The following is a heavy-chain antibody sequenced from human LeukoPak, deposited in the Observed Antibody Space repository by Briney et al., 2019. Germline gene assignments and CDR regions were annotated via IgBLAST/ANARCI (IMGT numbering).Heavy chain of an antibody. CDR2: ISSSGSTI. Sequence: GGSLRLSCAASGFTVSDYYMSWIRQAPGKGLEWVSYISSSGSTIYYADSVKGRFTISRDNDKNSLYLQMNSLRAEDTAVYYCARAPYIAARPYYFDYWGQGTLVTVSS. CDR1: GFTVSDYY. D-gene: IGHD6-6*01. J-gene: IGHJ4*02. V-gene: IGHV3-11*04. CDR3: ARAPYIAARPYYFDY.